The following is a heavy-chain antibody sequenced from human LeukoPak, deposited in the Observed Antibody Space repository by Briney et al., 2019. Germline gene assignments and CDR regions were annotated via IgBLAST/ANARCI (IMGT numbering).Heavy chain of an antibody. V-gene: IGHV3-30*18. D-gene: IGHD6-25*01. Sequence: GRSLRLSCAVSGFTFSSYVMHWVRQAPGKGLEWVAVISYDGRDKYYTDAVKGRFTISRDNSKNMLYLQMNSLRIEDTAMYYCAKVRLPMYSNGWYDCWGQGTLVTVSS. CDR2: ISYDGRDK. CDR1: GFTFSSYV. CDR3: AKVRLPMYSNGWYDC. J-gene: IGHJ5*01.